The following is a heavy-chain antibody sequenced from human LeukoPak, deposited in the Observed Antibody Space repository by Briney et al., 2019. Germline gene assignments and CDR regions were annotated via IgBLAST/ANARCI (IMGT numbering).Heavy chain of an antibody. D-gene: IGHD4-17*01. CDR3: ARATPKTTVTTPGIDY. J-gene: IGHJ4*02. CDR2: ISSNGGST. Sequence: GGSLRLSCAASGFTFSSYAMHWVRQAPGKGLEYVSAISSNGGSTYYANSVKGRFTIPRDNSKNTLYLQMGSLRAEDMAVYYCARATPKTTVTTPGIDYWGQGTLVTVSS. CDR1: GFTFSSYA. V-gene: IGHV3-64*01.